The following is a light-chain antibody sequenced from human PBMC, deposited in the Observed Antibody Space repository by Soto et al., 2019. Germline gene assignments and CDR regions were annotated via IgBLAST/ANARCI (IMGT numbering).Light chain of an antibody. CDR3: QQANSFPLT. CDR1: QDISSW. Sequence: DIQMTQSPSSVSASVGDRDTITCRASQDISSWLAWYQQKPGKAPKLLIYAASSLHSGVPARFSGSDSGTDFTLTISSVQPEDSATYYCQQANSFPLTFGGGTKVEI. J-gene: IGKJ4*01. CDR2: AAS. V-gene: IGKV1-12*01.